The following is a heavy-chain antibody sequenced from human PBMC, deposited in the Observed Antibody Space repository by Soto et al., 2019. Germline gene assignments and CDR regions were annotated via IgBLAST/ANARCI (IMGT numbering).Heavy chain of an antibody. CDR3: ARGKLRFDAFDI. Sequence: QVQLQQWGAGLLKPSETLSLTYAVYGGSFSGYYWSWIRQPPGKGLEWIGEISHSGSTNYNPSLKSRVTISVDTSKNQFSLKLSSVTAADTAVYYCARGKLRFDAFDIWGQGTMVTVSS. CDR1: GGSFSGYY. CDR2: ISHSGST. V-gene: IGHV4-34*01. D-gene: IGHD4-17*01. J-gene: IGHJ3*02.